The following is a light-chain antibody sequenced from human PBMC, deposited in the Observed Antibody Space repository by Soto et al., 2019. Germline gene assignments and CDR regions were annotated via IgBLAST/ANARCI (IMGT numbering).Light chain of an antibody. V-gene: IGKV1-27*01. J-gene: IGKJ3*01. CDR1: QAISNY. Sequence: DIQMTQSPSSLSASVGDRVTITCRATQAISNYLAWYQQKPGKVPELLIFAASTLQSRVPSRFSGSGSGTDFTLTISSLQPEDVTTYYCQKYNSVPFTFGPGTKVDV. CDR2: AAS. CDR3: QKYNSVPFT.